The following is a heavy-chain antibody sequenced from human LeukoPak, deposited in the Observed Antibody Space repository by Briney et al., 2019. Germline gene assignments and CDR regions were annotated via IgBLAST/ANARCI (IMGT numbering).Heavy chain of an antibody. J-gene: IGHJ4*02. D-gene: IGHD1-26*01. V-gene: IGHV1-18*01. CDR2: ISAYNGNT. CDR1: GYTFTSYG. Sequence: ASVKVSCKASGYTFTSYGISWVRQAPGQGLEWMGWISAYNGNTNYAQKLQGRVTMTTDTSTSTAYMELRSLRSEDTAVYYCAAAPGGGSYSDYWGQGTLVTVSS. CDR3: AAAPGGGSYSDY.